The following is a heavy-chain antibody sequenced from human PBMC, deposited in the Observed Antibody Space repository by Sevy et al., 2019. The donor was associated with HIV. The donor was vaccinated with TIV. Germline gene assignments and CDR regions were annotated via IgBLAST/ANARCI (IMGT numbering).Heavy chain of an antibody. V-gene: IGHV3-7*01. CDR3: ARDALIASNTWSYYYMDV. J-gene: IGHJ6*03. CDR2: IKQDGSEK. D-gene: IGHD6-13*01. Sequence: GGSLRLSCAASGFTFSSYWMSWVRQAPGKGLEWVANIKQDGSEKYYVDSVKGRFTISRDNDEKSLYLQMNSLRAEDTAVYYCARDALIASNTWSYYYMDVWGKGTTVTVSS. CDR1: GFTFSSYW.